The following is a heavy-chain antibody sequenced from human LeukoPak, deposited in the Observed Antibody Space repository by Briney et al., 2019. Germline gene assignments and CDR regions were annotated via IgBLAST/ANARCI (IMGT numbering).Heavy chain of an antibody. V-gene: IGHV3-23*01. D-gene: IGHD3-22*01. CDR3: AKDAGGYYDSSGYFLGAFDI. J-gene: IGHJ3*02. CDR1: GFTFSSYA. CDR2: ISGSGGST. Sequence: PGGSLRLSCAASGFTFSSYAMSWVRQAPGKGREWVSAISGSGGSTYYADSVKGRFTISRDNSKNTLYLQINSLRAEDTAVYYCAKDAGGYYDSSGYFLGAFDIWGQGTMVTVSS.